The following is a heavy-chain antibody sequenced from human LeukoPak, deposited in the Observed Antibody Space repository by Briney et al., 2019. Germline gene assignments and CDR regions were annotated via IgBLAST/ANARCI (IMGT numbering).Heavy chain of an antibody. CDR2: ISGSGGST. CDR1: GFTFSSYA. D-gene: IGHD3-22*01. Sequence: GGSLRLSCAAAGFTFSSYAMSWVRQAAGKGLEWVSAISGSGGSTYYADSVKGRFTISRDNSKNTLYLQMNSLRAEDTAVYYCAKAGVSSGYYLYYFDYWGQGTLVTVSS. CDR3: AKAGVSSGYYLYYFDY. J-gene: IGHJ4*02. V-gene: IGHV3-23*01.